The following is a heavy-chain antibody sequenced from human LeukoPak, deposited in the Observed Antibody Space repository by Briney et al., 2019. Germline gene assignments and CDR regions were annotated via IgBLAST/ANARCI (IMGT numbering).Heavy chain of an antibody. J-gene: IGHJ4*02. V-gene: IGHV1-24*01. CDR1: GYTFTSYD. CDR2: FDPEDGET. CDR3: ATFLIVGAFYY. Sequence: ASVKVSCKASGYTFTSYDINWVRQATGQGLEWMGGFDPEDGETIYAQKFQGRVTMTEDTSTDTAYMELSSLRSEDTAVYYCATFLIVGAFYYWGQGTLVTVSS. D-gene: IGHD1-26*01.